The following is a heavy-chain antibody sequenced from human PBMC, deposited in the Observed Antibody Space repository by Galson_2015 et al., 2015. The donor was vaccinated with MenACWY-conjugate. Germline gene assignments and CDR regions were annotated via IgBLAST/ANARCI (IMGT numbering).Heavy chain of an antibody. V-gene: IGHV5-51*01. D-gene: IGHD1-26*01. Sequence: QSGAEVKKPGESLKISCPGSGYSFTNYWIAWVRQMPGKGLEWVGLINPVDSNIRYSPSFQGQVTISADESISTAYLQWSSLEASDAAMYYCARHPPGGRGMDVWGRGTTVTVSS. CDR2: INPVDSNI. J-gene: IGHJ6*02. CDR1: GYSFTNYW. CDR3: ARHPPGGRGMDV.